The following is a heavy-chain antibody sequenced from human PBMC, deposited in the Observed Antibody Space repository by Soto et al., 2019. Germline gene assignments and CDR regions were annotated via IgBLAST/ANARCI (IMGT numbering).Heavy chain of an antibody. V-gene: IGHV4-39*07. CDR2: IYYDGST. CDR3: ARDRNERGDGMDV. D-gene: IGHD1-1*01. CDR1: GDSISRSSHY. Sequence: PSETLSLTCSVSGDSISRSSHYWGWIRQPPGKGLECIGSIYYDGSTNYNPSLKSRVTISVDTSKNQFSLKLSSVTAADTAVYYCARDRNERGDGMDVWGQGTTVTVSS. J-gene: IGHJ6*02.